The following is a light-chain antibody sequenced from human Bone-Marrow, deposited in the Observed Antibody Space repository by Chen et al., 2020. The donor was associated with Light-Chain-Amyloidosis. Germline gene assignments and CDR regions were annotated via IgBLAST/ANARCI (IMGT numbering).Light chain of an antibody. J-gene: IGKJ4*01. CDR2: WAS. V-gene: IGKV4-1*01. CDR1: QSVLFPSNNKNY. Sequence: IVLTQSPDSLTVSLGERATIKCESSQSVLFPSNNKNYLAWYQQRPGQPPKLLISWASTRVSGVPDRFSGSGSRTHFTLNISRLRAEDVAVYYCQQYYISPLTFGGGTKVEVK. CDR3: QQYYISPLT.